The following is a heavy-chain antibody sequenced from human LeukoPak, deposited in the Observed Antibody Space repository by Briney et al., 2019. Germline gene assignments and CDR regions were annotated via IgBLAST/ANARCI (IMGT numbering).Heavy chain of an antibody. Sequence: SQTLSLTCAVSGGSISSGGYSWSWIRRPPGKGLEWIGYIYHSGSTYYNPSLKSRVTISVDRSKNQFSLKLSSVTAADTAVYYCARGGRIAAAGALDYWGQGTLVTVSS. CDR2: IYHSGST. CDR1: GGSISSGGYS. J-gene: IGHJ4*02. V-gene: IGHV4-30-2*01. CDR3: ARGGRIAAAGALDY. D-gene: IGHD6-13*01.